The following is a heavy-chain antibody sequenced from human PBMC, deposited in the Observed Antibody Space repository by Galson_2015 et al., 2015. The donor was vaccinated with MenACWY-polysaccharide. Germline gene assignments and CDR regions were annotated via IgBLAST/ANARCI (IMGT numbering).Heavy chain of an antibody. D-gene: IGHD5/OR15-5a*01. CDR1: GFTFSTYR. CDR3: ARDNIMSEAIDI. CDR2: IRRTSSAI. V-gene: IGHV3-48*01. J-gene: IGHJ3*02. Sequence: SLRLACAASGFTFSTYRMTWVRQAPGKGLEWVSDIRRTSSAIYYADSVKGRFTISRDNAKNSLYLQMNSLRAEDTAIDYCARDNIMSEAIDIWGQGTMVAVSS.